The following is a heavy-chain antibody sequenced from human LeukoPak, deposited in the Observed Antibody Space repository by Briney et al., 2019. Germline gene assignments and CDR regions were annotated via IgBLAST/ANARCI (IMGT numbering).Heavy chain of an antibody. D-gene: IGHD3-10*01. CDR1: GGSISSGSYY. CDR2: IYTSGST. Sequence: SETLSLTCTVSGGSISSGSYYWSWIRQPAGKGLEWIGRIYTSGSTNYNPSLKSRVTISVDTSKNQLSLKLSSVTAADTAVYYCARDLYYGSGSQFDYWGQGTLVTVSS. V-gene: IGHV4-61*02. J-gene: IGHJ4*02. CDR3: ARDLYYGSGSQFDY.